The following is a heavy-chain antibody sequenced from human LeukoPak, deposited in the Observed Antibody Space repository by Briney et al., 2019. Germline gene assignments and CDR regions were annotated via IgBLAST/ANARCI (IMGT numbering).Heavy chain of an antibody. CDR2: ISYDGSNK. Sequence: SGGSLRLSCAASGFTFSSYAMHWVRQAPGKGLEWVAVISYDGSNKYYADSVKGRFTISGDNSKYTLYLQMNSLRAEDTAVYYCARDRARELRYFDWFNYWGQGTLVTVSS. CDR3: ARDRARELRYFDWFNY. CDR1: GFTFSSYA. D-gene: IGHD3-9*01. V-gene: IGHV3-30*01. J-gene: IGHJ4*02.